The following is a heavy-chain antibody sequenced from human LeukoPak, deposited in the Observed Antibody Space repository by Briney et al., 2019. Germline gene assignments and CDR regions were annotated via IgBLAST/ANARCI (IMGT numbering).Heavy chain of an antibody. J-gene: IGHJ4*02. CDR2: INPNSGDT. D-gene: IGHD4-11*01. V-gene: IGHV1-2*06. CDR1: GYIFTDYY. CDR3: ARVAYGNNATPFDH. Sequence: GASVKVSCKASGYIFTDYYIHWVRQAPGQGPGWMGRINPNSGDTDSAQKFQGRVTMTRVTSITTVYMEMRRLTSDDTAVYYCARVAYGNNATPFDHWGQGTLVIVSS.